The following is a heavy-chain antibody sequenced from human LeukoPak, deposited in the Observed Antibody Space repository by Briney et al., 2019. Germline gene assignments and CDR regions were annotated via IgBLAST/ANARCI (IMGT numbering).Heavy chain of an antibody. Sequence: GGSLRLSCAASGFTFSSYGMHWVRQAPGKGLEWVAFIRFDGNNKYYADSVKGRFTISRDNSKNTLYLQMNSLRAEDTAVYYCARDWRGSSSIAFYWGQGTLVTVSS. D-gene: IGHD6-6*01. J-gene: IGHJ4*02. CDR1: GFTFSSYG. V-gene: IGHV3-30*02. CDR3: ARDWRGSSSIAFY. CDR2: IRFDGNNK.